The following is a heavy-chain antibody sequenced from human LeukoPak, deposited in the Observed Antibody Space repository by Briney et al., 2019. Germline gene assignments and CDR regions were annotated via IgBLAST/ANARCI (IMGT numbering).Heavy chain of an antibody. CDR3: AREGRITLYYYYGMDV. J-gene: IGHJ6*02. Sequence: GGSLRLSCAASGSTFSSYAMHWVRQAPGKGLEWVAVISYDGGNKYYADSVKGRFTISRDNSKNTLYLQMNSLRAEDTAVYYCAREGRITLYYYYGMDVWGQGTTVTVSS. D-gene: IGHD3-16*01. CDR2: ISYDGGNK. CDR1: GSTFSSYA. V-gene: IGHV3-30-3*01.